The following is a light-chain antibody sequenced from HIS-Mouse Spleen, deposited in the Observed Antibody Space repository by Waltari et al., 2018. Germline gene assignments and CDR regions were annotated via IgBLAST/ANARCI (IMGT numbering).Light chain of an antibody. CDR2: WAS. Sequence: DIVMTQSPDSLAVSLGERATINCKSRQSVLYSSNNKNNLAWYQQKPGQPPKLLIYWASTRESGVPDRFSGSGSGTDFTLTISSLQAEDVAVYYCQQYYSTPYTFGQGTKLEIK. V-gene: IGKV4-1*01. J-gene: IGKJ2*01. CDR1: QSVLYSSNNKNN. CDR3: QQYYSTPYT.